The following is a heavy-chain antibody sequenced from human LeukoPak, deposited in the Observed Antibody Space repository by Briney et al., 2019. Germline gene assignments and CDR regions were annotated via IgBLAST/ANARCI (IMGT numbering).Heavy chain of an antibody. D-gene: IGHD4-23*01. V-gene: IGHV3-48*04. CDR2: ISSATSTI. Sequence: GGSLRLSCAASGFTFSSSGMNWVRQAPGKGLEWVSYISSATSTIYYADSVKGRFTISRDNAKNSLYLQMNSLSAEDTAVYYCARDVTYYGGDWFDPWGQGTLVTVSS. J-gene: IGHJ5*02. CDR1: GFTFSSSG. CDR3: ARDVTYYGGDWFDP.